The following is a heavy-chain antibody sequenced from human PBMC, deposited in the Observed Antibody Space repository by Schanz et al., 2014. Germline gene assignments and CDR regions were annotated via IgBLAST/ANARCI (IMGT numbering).Heavy chain of an antibody. D-gene: IGHD2-21*01. CDR3: ARESPFGGDCFSH. Sequence: EVQLVESGGGLVQPGESLRVSCAASGFTFSNYWMSWVRQAPGKGLEWVANIRQEGSEKYYVDSVKGRFTVSRDNSKNTLYLQMNSLRAEDTAVYYCARESPFGGDCFSHWGQGTLVTVSS. V-gene: IGHV3-7*01. CDR1: GFTFSNYW. CDR2: IRQEGSEK. J-gene: IGHJ4*02.